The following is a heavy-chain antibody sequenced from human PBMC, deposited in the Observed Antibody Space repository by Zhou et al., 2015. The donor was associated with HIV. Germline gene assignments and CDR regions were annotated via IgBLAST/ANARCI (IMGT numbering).Heavy chain of an antibody. V-gene: IGHV1-69*01. CDR1: GGTFSSYA. Sequence: QVQLVQSGAEVKKPGSSVKVSCKASGGTFSSYAISWVRQAPGQGLEWMGGIIPIFGTANYAQKFQGRVTITADESTSTAYMELSSLRSEDTAVYYCARDLYGDYSRPLLARYGMDVWGQGTTVTVSS. J-gene: IGHJ6*02. CDR3: ARDLYGDYSRPLLARYGMDV. CDR2: IIPIFGTA. D-gene: IGHD4-17*01.